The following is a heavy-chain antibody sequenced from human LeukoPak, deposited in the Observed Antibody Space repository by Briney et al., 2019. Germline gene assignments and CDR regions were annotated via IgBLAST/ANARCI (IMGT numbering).Heavy chain of an antibody. CDR2: IYSGGST. J-gene: IGHJ4*02. Sequence: PGGSLRLSCAASGFTVSSNYMSWVRQAPGKGLEWVSVIYSGGSTYYADSVKGRFTISRDNSKNTLYLQMNSLRAEDTAVYYCARVGSGWPYYFDYWGQGTLVTVSS. CDR3: ARVGSGWPYYFDY. D-gene: IGHD6-19*01. CDR1: GFTVSSNY. V-gene: IGHV3-66*01.